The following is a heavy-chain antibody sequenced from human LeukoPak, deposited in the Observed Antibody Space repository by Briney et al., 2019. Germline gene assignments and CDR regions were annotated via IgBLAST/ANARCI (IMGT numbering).Heavy chain of an antibody. CDR1: GFTFNNYA. V-gene: IGHV3-23*01. Sequence: GGSLRLSCAASGFTFNNYAMSWVRQAPGKGLEWVSAISGSGVNTYYADSVKGRFTISRDNSKNTLYLQMNSLRAEDTAGYYCAKLRWTGDVFDIWGQRTMVTISS. J-gene: IGHJ3*02. D-gene: IGHD5-24*01. CDR2: ISGSGVNT. CDR3: AKLRWTGDVFDI.